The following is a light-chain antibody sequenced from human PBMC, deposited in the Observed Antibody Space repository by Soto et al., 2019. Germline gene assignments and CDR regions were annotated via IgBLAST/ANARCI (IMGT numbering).Light chain of an antibody. CDR2: EVT. CDR3: SSYAESNSYV. J-gene: IGLJ1*01. Sequence: QSVLTQPPSASGSPGQSVTISCTGTSSDVGGYNYVYWYQQHPGKAPKLMIYEVTKRPSGVPDRFSGSKSGNTASLTVSGLQAEDAADYYCSSYAESNSYVFGTGTKVTVL. CDR1: SSDVGGYNY. V-gene: IGLV2-8*01.